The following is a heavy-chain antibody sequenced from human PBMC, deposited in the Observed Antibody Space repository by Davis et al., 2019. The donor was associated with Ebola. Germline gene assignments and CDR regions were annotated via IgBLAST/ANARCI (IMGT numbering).Heavy chain of an antibody. CDR2: IIPILGIA. J-gene: IGHJ4*02. D-gene: IGHD6-19*01. V-gene: IGHV1-69*04. Sequence: SVKVSCKAPGGTFSSYAISWVRQAPGQGLEWMGRIIPILGIANYAQKFQGRVTITADKSTSTAYMELSSLRSEDTAVYYCARDGYSSGWYAGIDYWGQGTLVTVSS. CDR3: ARDGYSSGWYAGIDY. CDR1: GGTFSSYA.